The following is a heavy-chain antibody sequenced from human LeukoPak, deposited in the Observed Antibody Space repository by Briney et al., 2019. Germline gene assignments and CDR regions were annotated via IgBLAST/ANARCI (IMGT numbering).Heavy chain of an antibody. CDR1: GFTFSSYS. V-gene: IGHV3-21*01. CDR2: ISSSSSYI. CDR3: ARDRRDDAFDI. Sequence: GGSLRLSCAASGFTFSSYSMNWVRQAPGKGLEWVSSISSSSSYIYYADSVKGRSTISRDNAKNSLYLQMNSLRAEDTAVYYCARDRRDDAFDIWGQGTMVTVSS. J-gene: IGHJ3*02.